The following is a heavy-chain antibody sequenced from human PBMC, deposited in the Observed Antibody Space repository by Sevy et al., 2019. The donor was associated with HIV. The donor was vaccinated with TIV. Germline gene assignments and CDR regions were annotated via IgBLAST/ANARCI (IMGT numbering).Heavy chain of an antibody. Sequence: VGSLRLSCAASGFTFSNYWMSWVRQAPGKGLEWVANIQEDGSDKYYVDSVKGRFTISRDNAKNSLYLQMNSLRAEDTAVYYCATDPFSVTTSNDYMDVWGKGTTVTVSS. V-gene: IGHV3-7*01. CDR3: ATDPFSVTTSNDYMDV. J-gene: IGHJ6*03. CDR1: GFTFSNYW. D-gene: IGHD4-17*01. CDR2: IQEDGSDK.